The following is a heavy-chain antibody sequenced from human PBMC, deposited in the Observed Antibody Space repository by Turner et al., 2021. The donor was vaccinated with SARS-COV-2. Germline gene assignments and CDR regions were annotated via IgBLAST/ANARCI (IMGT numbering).Heavy chain of an antibody. D-gene: IGHD3-22*01. CDR1: GFTFSSYG. J-gene: IGHJ3*02. V-gene: IGHV3-33*01. CDR3: ARDHYYDSSGYTLDAFDI. Sequence: QVQLAESGGGVVQPGSSLRLSCASSGFTFSSYGMHWVRQAPGKGLGWVAVIFYDVSNKYYADSVKGRFTISRDNSKNTLYLQMNSLGAEDTAVYYCARDHYYDSSGYTLDAFDIWGQGTMVTISS. CDR2: IFYDVSNK.